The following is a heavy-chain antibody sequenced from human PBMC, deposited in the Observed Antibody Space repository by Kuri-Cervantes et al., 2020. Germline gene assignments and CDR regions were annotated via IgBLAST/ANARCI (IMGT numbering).Heavy chain of an antibody. V-gene: IGHV4-61*01. CDR2: IDHSRST. D-gene: IGHD1-26*01. Sequence: SETLSLTCTVSGGSVSSVTYFWSWIRQPPGKGLEWIGEIDHSRSTSYNPSLKRRVTISVDTSKNQISLKLSSVTAADTAFYYCARAQEGRPFDYWGQGTLVTVSS. CDR3: ARAQEGRPFDY. CDR1: GGSVSSVTYF. J-gene: IGHJ4*02.